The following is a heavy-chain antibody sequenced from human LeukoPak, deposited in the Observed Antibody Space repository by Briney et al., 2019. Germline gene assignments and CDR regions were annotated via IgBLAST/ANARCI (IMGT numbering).Heavy chain of an antibody. V-gene: IGHV4-4*07. D-gene: IGHD6-19*01. J-gene: IGHJ5*02. Sequence: PSETLSLTCTVSGGFISSDHWNWIRQPAGKGLEWIGRIFGSGSTNYNPSLQSRVTMSVDTSKNQFSLNLNSVTAADTAVYYCARTPRIAVAKRWFDPWGQGTLVTVSS. CDR2: IFGSGST. CDR1: GGFISSDH. CDR3: ARTPRIAVAKRWFDP.